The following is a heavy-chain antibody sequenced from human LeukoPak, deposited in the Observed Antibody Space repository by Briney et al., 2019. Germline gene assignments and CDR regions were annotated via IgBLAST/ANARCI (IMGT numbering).Heavy chain of an antibody. D-gene: IGHD3-10*01. Sequence: SETLSLTCTVSGGSISNYYWSWIRQPPGKGLEWIGYIYHSGSTNYNPSLKSRVTMSVDTSKNQISLKLKSVTAADTAVYYCARDSGTSGEVKFDPWGQGALVTVSS. CDR2: IYHSGST. CDR1: GGSISNYY. V-gene: IGHV4-59*12. CDR3: ARDSGTSGEVKFDP. J-gene: IGHJ5*02.